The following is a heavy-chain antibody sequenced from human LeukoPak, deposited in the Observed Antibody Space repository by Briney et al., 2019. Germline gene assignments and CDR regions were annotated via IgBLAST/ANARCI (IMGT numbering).Heavy chain of an antibody. CDR3: ARGLSRYCSGGSCYRSDFDY. D-gene: IGHD2-15*01. J-gene: IGHJ4*02. CDR2: IYSGGRT. V-gene: IGHV3-53*01. CDR1: GFTVRSNY. Sequence: GGSLRLSCAASGFTVRSNYMSWVRQAPGKGLEWVSVIYSGGRTYYADSVKGRFTISRDNSKNTLYLQMNSLRAEDTAVYYCARGLSRYCSGGSCYRSDFDYWGQGTLVTVSS.